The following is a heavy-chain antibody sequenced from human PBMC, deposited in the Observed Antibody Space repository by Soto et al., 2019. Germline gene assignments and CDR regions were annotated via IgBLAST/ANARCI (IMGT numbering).Heavy chain of an antibody. CDR1: GGSISSYY. CDR2: IYYSGST. Sequence: QVQLQESGPGLVKPSETLSLTCTVSGGSISSYYWNWIRQPPGKGLEWIGYIYYSGSTNYNPSLKSRVTISVDTSKNQFSLKLSSVTAADTAVYYCAGEATYTTYYYSGMDVWGQGTTVTVSS. CDR3: AGEATYTTYYYSGMDV. V-gene: IGHV4-59*01. J-gene: IGHJ6*02. D-gene: IGHD1-26*01.